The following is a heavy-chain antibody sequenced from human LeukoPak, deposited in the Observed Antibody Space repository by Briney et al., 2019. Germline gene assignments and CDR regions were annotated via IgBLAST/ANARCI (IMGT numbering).Heavy chain of an antibody. J-gene: IGHJ3*02. V-gene: IGHV4-34*01. D-gene: IGHD6-13*01. Sequence: SETLSLTCGVYGXSFSAYYWSWIRQPPGKGLECIAEIYRSGSTNYNPSLKSRVTISVDTSKNQFSLKLSSVTAADTAVYYCARPIAGAGTHAFDIWGQGTMVTVSS. CDR3: ARPIAGAGTHAFDI. CDR1: GXSFSAYY. CDR2: IYRSGST.